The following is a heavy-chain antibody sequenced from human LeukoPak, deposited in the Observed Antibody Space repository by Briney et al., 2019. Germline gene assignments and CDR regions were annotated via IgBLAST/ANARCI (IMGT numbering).Heavy chain of an antibody. Sequence: KPSETLSLTCAVYGGSFSGYYWSWIRQPPGKGLEWIGEINHSGSTNYNPSLKSRVTISVDTSKNQFSLKLSSVTAADTAVYYCATSYYDRSGYAPWFDPWGQGTLVTVSS. CDR2: INHSGST. CDR1: GGSFSGYY. CDR3: ATSYYDRSGYAPWFDP. D-gene: IGHD3-22*01. V-gene: IGHV4-34*01. J-gene: IGHJ5*02.